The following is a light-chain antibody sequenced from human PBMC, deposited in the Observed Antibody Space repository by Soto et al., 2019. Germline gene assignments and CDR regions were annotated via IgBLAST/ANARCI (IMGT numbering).Light chain of an antibody. V-gene: IGKV3-20*01. CDR3: HHSVRSPWT. CDR1: QRVNSF. CDR2: GAS. J-gene: IGKJ1*01. Sequence: EIVLTQSPGTLSLSPGERATLSCRASQRVNSFLAWFQQKPGQAPRLLIYGASNSAAGIPDRFSGSGSEADFTLTITRLEPEDFALYYCHHSVRSPWTFGQGTKVENK.